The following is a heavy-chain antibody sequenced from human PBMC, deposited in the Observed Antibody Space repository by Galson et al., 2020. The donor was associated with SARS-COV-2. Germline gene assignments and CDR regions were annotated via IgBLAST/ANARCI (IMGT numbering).Heavy chain of an antibody. CDR2: VSYDGRYK. V-gene: IGHV3-30*01. Sequence: GGSLRLSCVASGFTFRSYVMHWVRQVPGKGPEWVAAVSYDGRYKFYADSVEGRFTISRDNSRDTLYLRMDSLRTEDTAVYYCAREEPSGMSESYYAMDVWGQGTTVTVSS. CDR1: GFTFRSYV. D-gene: IGHD1-26*01. J-gene: IGHJ6*02. CDR3: AREEPSGMSESYYAMDV.